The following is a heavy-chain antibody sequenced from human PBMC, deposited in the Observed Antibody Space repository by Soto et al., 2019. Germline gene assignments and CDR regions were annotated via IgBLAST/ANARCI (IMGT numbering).Heavy chain of an antibody. Sequence: QVQLQESGPGLVKPSETLSLTCTVSGGSISGFYWSWIRQPPGKGLEWIGFIYYIGSTNYSPSLNSRVSIPVDTSKNEFAPKLTSVTAADTAVYYCARHFDWLSDLWYFDLWGRGTLVTVSS. CDR3: ARHFDWLSDLWYFDL. J-gene: IGHJ2*01. D-gene: IGHD3-9*01. CDR1: GGSISGFY. V-gene: IGHV4-59*08. CDR2: IYYIGST.